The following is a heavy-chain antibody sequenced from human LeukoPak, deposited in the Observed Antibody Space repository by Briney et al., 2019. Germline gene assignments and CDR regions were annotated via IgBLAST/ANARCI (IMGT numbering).Heavy chain of an antibody. CDR2: INPYSGGS. Sequence: ASVKVSCKASGYTFTAYYIHWVRQAPGQGLEWMGWINPYSGGSDYAQRFQGRVTKTGDTSISTAYMDLSRLRSDDTAVYYCARGYNWNYFDYWGQGTLVTVSS. V-gene: IGHV1-2*02. CDR1: GYTFTAYY. D-gene: IGHD1-20*01. J-gene: IGHJ4*02. CDR3: ARGYNWNYFDY.